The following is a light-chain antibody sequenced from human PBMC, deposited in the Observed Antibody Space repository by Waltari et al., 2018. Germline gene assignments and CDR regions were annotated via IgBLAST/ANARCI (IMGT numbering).Light chain of an antibody. CDR1: QTVTGSY. J-gene: IGKJ1*01. V-gene: IGKV3-20*01. CDR2: GAS. Sequence: EIVLTQSPGTLSLSPGERATLSCRASQTVTGSYLAWYQQKPGQAPRLLIYGASIRATGIPDRFSGSGSGTDFTLTISRLEPEDFAGYYCQDSATFGQGTKVEIK. CDR3: QDSAT.